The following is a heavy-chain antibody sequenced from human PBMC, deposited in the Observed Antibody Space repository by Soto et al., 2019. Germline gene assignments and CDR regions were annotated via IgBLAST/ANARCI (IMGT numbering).Heavy chain of an antibody. Sequence: EVQLVESGGGLVQPGGSLRLSCAASGFTFSTYSMTWVRQAPGKGLEWVAHITATGGNTYYADSVRGRFTISRDTSGNTLYLQMNSLRAEDTALYYCAKCMQAYWNYDAHHIWGQGTMVTVSS. CDR1: GFTFSTYS. V-gene: IGHV3-23*04. CDR3: AKCMQAYWNYDAHHI. D-gene: IGHD1-7*01. CDR2: ITATGGNT. J-gene: IGHJ3*02.